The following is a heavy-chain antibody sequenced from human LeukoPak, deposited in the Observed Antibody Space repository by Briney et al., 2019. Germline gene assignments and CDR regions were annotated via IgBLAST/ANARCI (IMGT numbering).Heavy chain of an antibody. CDR2: ISGNSGSI. Sequence: PGGSLRLSCAASGFTFDDYAMHWVRQTPGKGQESVSGISGNSGSIGYADSVKGRFTISRDNAKNSLYLQMTSLRAEDTAVYYCARETPDSSGWDWGQGTLVTVSS. J-gene: IGHJ4*02. CDR1: GFTFDDYA. D-gene: IGHD6-19*01. V-gene: IGHV3-9*01. CDR3: ARETPDSSGWD.